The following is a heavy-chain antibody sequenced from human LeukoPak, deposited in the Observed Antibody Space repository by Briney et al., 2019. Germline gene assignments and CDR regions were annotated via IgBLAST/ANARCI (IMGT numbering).Heavy chain of an antibody. Sequence: GGSLRLSCAASGFIFSSYGMHWVRQAPGKGLEWVAFIRYDGSNKYYADSVKGRFTISRDNSKNTLYLQMNSLRAEDTAVYYCAKDRSSGWYLYFDYWGQGTLVTVSS. J-gene: IGHJ4*02. D-gene: IGHD6-19*01. CDR2: IRYDGSNK. CDR1: GFIFSSYG. CDR3: AKDRSSGWYLYFDY. V-gene: IGHV3-30*02.